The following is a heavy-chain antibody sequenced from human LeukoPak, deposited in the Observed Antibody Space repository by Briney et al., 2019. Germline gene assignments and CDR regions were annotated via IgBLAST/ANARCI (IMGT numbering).Heavy chain of an antibody. D-gene: IGHD3-10*01. CDR1: GFTFSSNA. CDR3: VKGFVHPTYYFDY. V-gene: IGHV3-23*01. J-gene: IGHJ4*02. CDR2: ITGSGDGT. Sequence: GGSLRLSCAASGFTFSSNAMMWVRQAPGTRLEWISSITGSGDGTYYADSVRGRFTISRDNSDNTLYLQVNSLRAEDTAVYFCVKGFVHPTYYFDYWGQGTLVTVSS.